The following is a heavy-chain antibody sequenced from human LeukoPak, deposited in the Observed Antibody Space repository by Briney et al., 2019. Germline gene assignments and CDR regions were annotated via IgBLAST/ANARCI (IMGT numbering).Heavy chain of an antibody. V-gene: IGHV1-2*02. J-gene: IGHJ3*02. D-gene: IGHD3-10*01. CDR2: TNPNSGGT. Sequence: ASVKVSCKASGYTFTGYYMHWVRQAPGQGLEWMGWTNPNSGGTNYAQKFQGRVTMTTDTSTSTAYMELRSLRSDDTAVYYCARSYYYDPGGAFDIWGQGTMVTVSS. CDR1: GYTFTGYY. CDR3: ARSYYYDPGGAFDI.